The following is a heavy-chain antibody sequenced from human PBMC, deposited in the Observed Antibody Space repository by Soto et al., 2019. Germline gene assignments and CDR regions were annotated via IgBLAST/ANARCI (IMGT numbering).Heavy chain of an antibody. D-gene: IGHD3-10*01. Sequence: GGSLRLSFAASGFTFGSYWMSWVRQAPGKGLEWLDTINMDASEKKYVDSVKGRFTISRDNDKNSLYLQMDSLIAEDTAACYCASDSGYGSGAPANHYLHXWGHGTLVTVSX. V-gene: IGHV3-7*01. CDR3: ASDSGYGSGAPANHYLHX. CDR1: GFTFGSYW. J-gene: IGHJ4*01. CDR2: INMDASEK.